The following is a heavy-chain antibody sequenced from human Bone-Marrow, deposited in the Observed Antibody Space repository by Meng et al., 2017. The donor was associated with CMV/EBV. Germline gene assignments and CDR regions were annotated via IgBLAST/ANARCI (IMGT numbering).Heavy chain of an antibody. CDR2: ISSSSSYI. CDR1: GFTLSPFS. V-gene: IGHV3-21*06. D-gene: IGHD3-10*01. CDR3: ASREGGY. J-gene: IGHJ4*01. Sequence: GGSLRLSCVASGFTLSPFSMNWVRQAPGKGLEWASSISSSSSYIHYADSVRGRFTISRDNAKNSLYLQMNSLRVEDTAFYYCASREGGYWGQGTLVTVSS.